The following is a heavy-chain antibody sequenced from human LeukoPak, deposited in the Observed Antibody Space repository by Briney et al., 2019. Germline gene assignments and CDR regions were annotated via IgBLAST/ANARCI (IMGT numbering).Heavy chain of an antibody. Sequence: GESLKISCKGSGCSFTNYWIAWVRQMPGKGLEWMGIIYPGDSDTRYSPSFQGQVSISADKSISTAYLQWTSLKASDTAMYYCARPLQCSSATCPLDYWGQGTLVTVSS. D-gene: IGHD2-2*01. V-gene: IGHV5-51*01. CDR3: ARPLQCSSATCPLDY. CDR2: IYPGDSDT. CDR1: GCSFTNYW. J-gene: IGHJ4*02.